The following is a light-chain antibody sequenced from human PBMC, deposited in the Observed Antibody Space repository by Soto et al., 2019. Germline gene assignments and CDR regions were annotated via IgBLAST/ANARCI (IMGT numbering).Light chain of an antibody. CDR3: QQYTSYSRA. V-gene: IGKV1-5*01. CDR2: DAS. Sequence: DIPMTQSPSTLSASVGDRVTITCRASQSISHFLAWYQQKPGKVPKLLIYDASNLRSGVPSRFSGSGSGTDFTLTISGLQPDDFTPYYCQQYTSYSRAFGQGTKGDLK. CDR1: QSISHF. J-gene: IGKJ1*01.